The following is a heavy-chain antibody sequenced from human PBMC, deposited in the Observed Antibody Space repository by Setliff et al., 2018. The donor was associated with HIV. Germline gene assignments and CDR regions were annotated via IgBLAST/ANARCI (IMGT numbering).Heavy chain of an antibody. CDR1: GGSFSGYY. J-gene: IGHJ3*02. CDR3: ARRCLTTVVTLAFDT. Sequence: SETLSLTCDVYGGSFSGYYWSWIRQPPGKGLEWIGEINHSGSINYNPSLKSRVTISVDTSENQFSLKVTSVTAADAAVYYCARRCLTTVVTLAFDTWGQGTMVTVSS. D-gene: IGHD4-17*01. V-gene: IGHV4-34*01. CDR2: INHSGSI.